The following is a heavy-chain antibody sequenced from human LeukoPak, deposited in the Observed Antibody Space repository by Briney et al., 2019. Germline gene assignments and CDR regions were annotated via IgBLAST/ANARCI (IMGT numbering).Heavy chain of an antibody. D-gene: IGHD1-7*01. CDR2: IIPIFGTA. J-gene: IGHJ6*03. V-gene: IGHV1-69*05. CDR1: GGTFSSYA. Sequence: GASVKVSCKASGGTFSSYAISWVRQAPGQGLEWMGRIIPIFGTANYAQKFQGRVTITTDESTSTACMELSSLRSEDTAVYYCASGEPNWNYVLMDVWGKGTTVTVSS. CDR3: ASGEPNWNYVLMDV.